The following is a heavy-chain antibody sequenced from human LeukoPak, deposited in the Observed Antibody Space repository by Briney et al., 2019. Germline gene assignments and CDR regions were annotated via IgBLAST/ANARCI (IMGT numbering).Heavy chain of an antibody. CDR1: GFTFSSYS. CDR2: ISSSSSYI. D-gene: IGHD2-15*01. J-gene: IGHJ4*02. V-gene: IGHV3-21*01. Sequence: PGGSLRLSCAASGFTFSSYSMNWVRQAPGKGLEWVSSISSSSSYIYYADSVKGRFTISRDNAKNSLYLQMNSLRAEDTAVYYCARDKVVVAATRLDYWGQGTLVTVSS. CDR3: ARDKVVVAATRLDY.